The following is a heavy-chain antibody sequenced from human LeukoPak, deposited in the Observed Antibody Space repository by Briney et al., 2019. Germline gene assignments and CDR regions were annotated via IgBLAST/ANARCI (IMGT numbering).Heavy chain of an antibody. D-gene: IGHD3-3*01. CDR3: ARVGSGWNWFDP. Sequence: SETLSLTCTVSGGSISSSSYYWGWIRQPPGKGLEWIGSIYYSGSTYYNPSLKSRVTISVDTSKNQFSLKLSSVTAADTAVYYCARVGSGWNWFDPWGQGTLVTVSS. V-gene: IGHV4-39*07. CDR2: IYYSGST. CDR1: GGSISSSSYY. J-gene: IGHJ5*02.